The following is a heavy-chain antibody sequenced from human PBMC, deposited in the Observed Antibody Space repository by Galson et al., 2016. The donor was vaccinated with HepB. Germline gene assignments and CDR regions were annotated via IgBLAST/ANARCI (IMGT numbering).Heavy chain of an antibody. Sequence: SVKVSRKASGYTFSNYDINWVRQAPGQGPEWMAWMNPKSGNTGYAQSFKARVTMTRDTSISTAYMELYSLTSEDTAVYFCARGGTLPKTNLYGMDVWGQGTTVTVSS. D-gene: IGHD2-8*01. J-gene: IGHJ6*02. CDR3: ARGGTLPKTNLYGMDV. CDR1: GYTFSNYD. V-gene: IGHV1-8*01. CDR2: MNPKSGNT.